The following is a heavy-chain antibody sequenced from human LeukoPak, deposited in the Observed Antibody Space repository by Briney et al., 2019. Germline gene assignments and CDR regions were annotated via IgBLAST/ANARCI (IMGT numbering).Heavy chain of an antibody. CDR1: GYTFTGYY. D-gene: IGHD6-19*01. J-gene: IGHJ4*02. CDR2: INPNSGGT. Sequence: ASVKVSCKASGYTFTGYYMHWVRQAPGQGLEWMGWINPNSGGTNYAQKFQGRVTMTRNTSISTAYMELSSLRSEDTAVYYCAREGRNSGWYYFDYWGQGTLVPVSS. V-gene: IGHV1-2*02. CDR3: AREGRNSGWYYFDY.